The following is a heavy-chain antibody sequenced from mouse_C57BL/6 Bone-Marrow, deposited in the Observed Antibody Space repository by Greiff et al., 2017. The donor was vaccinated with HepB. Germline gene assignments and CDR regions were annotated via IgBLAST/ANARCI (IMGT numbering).Heavy chain of an antibody. Sequence: VQLQQSGPELVKPGASVKISCKASGYSFTDYNLNWVKQSNGKSLEWIGVINPNYGTTSYNQKFKGKATLTVDQSSSTAYMQLNSLSSEDSAVYYCASGYGYLPYAMDYWGQGTSVTVSS. CDR1: GYSFTDYN. CDR3: ASGYGYLPYAMDY. CDR2: INPNYGTT. D-gene: IGHD2-2*01. J-gene: IGHJ4*01. V-gene: IGHV1-39*01.